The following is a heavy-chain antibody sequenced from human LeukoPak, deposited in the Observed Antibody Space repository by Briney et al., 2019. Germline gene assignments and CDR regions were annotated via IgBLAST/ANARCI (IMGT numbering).Heavy chain of an antibody. J-gene: IGHJ3*02. CDR2: INHSGST. CDR1: GGSFSGYY. CDR3: ARANLKAPFFDI. V-gene: IGHV4-34*01. Sequence: SETLSLTCAVYGGSFSGYYWSWIRQPPGKGLEWIGEINHSGSTNYNPSLKSRVTISVDTSKNQFSLKLSSVTAADTAVYYCARANLKAPFFDIWGQGTVVTVSS.